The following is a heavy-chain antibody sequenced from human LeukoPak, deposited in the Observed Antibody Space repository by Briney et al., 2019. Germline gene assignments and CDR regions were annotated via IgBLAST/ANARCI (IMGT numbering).Heavy chain of an antibody. V-gene: IGHV1-46*01. CDR3: AREDPSTPAAPFDP. CDR1: GYTFTSYY. CDR2: INPSGGST. J-gene: IGHJ5*02. Sequence: GASVKVSCKASGYTFTSYYMHWVRQAPGQGLEWMGIINPSGGSTSYAQKFQGRVTITADESTSTAYMELSSLRSEDTAVYYCAREDPSTPAAPFDPWGQGTLVTVSS.